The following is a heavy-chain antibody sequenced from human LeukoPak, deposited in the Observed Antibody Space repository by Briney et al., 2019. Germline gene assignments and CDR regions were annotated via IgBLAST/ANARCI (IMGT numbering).Heavy chain of an antibody. Sequence: VASVKVSCKASGYTFTSYDINWVRQATGQGLEWMGWMNPNIGNTGYAQKFQGRVTITRNTSISTAYMELSSLRSEDTAVYYCARGYPPAESGYEFDYWGQGTLVTVSS. CDR1: GYTFTSYD. J-gene: IGHJ4*02. V-gene: IGHV1-8*03. CDR3: ARGYPPAESGYEFDY. D-gene: IGHD3-3*01. CDR2: MNPNIGNT.